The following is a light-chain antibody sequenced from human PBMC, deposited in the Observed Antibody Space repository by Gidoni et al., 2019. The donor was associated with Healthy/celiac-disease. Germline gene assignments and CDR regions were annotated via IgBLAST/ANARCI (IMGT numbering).Light chain of an antibody. CDR3: QQRSNWPGLT. CDR1: QSDSSY. CDR2: DAA. Sequence: IVLTQSPASLPLSPAERATLSCRASQSDSSYLAWYQQKPSQAPRLLIYDAANSATALPARCSGSGSGTDFTLTISSLEPEDFAVYYCQQRSNWPGLTFGGGTKVEIK. J-gene: IGKJ4*01. V-gene: IGKV3-11*01.